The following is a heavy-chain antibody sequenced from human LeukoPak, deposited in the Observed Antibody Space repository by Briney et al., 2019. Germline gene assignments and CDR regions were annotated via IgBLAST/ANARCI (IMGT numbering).Heavy chain of an antibody. CDR2: IYHTGST. J-gene: IGHJ4*02. CDR1: GYSISRGYY. CDR3: ARGLEGYSAGWSRFFEY. D-gene: IGHD6-19*01. V-gene: IGHV4-38-2*01. Sequence: SETLSLTCGVSGYSISRGYYWGWIRQPPGNGLEWIGNIYHTGSTYYNPSLRSRVTISVDTSKNQFFLKLTSVTAADTAVYYCARGLEGYSAGWSRFFEYWGQGTLATVSS.